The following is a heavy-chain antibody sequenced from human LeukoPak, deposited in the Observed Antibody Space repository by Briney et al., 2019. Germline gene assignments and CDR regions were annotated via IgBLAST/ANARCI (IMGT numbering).Heavy chain of an antibody. CDR2: ISWNSGSI. Sequence: GGSLRLSCAASGFTFDDYATHWVRQAPGKGLEWVSGISWNSGSIGYADSVKGRFTISRDNAKNSLYLQMNSLRAEDMALYYCAKDRRSSWKEYYFDYWGQGTLVTVSS. CDR3: AKDRRSSWKEYYFDY. D-gene: IGHD6-13*01. CDR1: GFTFDDYA. J-gene: IGHJ4*02. V-gene: IGHV3-9*03.